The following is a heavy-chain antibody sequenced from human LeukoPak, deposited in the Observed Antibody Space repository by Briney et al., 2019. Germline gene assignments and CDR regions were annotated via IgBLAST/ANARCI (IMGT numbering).Heavy chain of an antibody. CDR3: ASWIGVY. Sequence: GGSLRLSCAASGFTLSSYWMHWVRQAPGKGLVWVSRINIGGSSTNYADSVKGRFTISRDNAMNTLYLQMNKLRAEDTAVYYCASWIGVYWGQGTLVSVSS. CDR2: INIGGSST. D-gene: IGHD2-2*03. CDR1: GFTLSSYW. V-gene: IGHV3-74*01. J-gene: IGHJ4*02.